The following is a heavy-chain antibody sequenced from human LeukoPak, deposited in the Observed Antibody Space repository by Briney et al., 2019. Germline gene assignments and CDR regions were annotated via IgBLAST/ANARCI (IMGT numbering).Heavy chain of an antibody. CDR3: ARLSNEYYDILTGPSNYYFDY. D-gene: IGHD3-9*01. J-gene: IGHJ4*02. Sequence: SQTLSLTCTVAGGSISSSSYYCGWIRQPPGKGLEWIGRIYYSGSTYYNPSLKSRVTISVDTSKNQFSLKLSSVTAADTAVYYCARLSNEYYDILTGPSNYYFDYWGQGTLVTVSS. CDR2: IYYSGST. CDR1: GGSISSSSYY. V-gene: IGHV4-39*01.